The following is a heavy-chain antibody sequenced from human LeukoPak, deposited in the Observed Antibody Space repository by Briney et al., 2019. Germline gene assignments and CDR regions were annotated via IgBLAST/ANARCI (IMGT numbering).Heavy chain of an antibody. CDR2: INHSGST. CDR1: GGSFSGYY. CDR3: ARLGIVVVPAAAGWFDP. D-gene: IGHD2-2*01. V-gene: IGHV4-34*01. J-gene: IGHJ5*02. Sequence: KSSETLSLTCAVYGGSFSGYYWSWIRQPPGKGLEWIGEINHSGSTNYNPSLKGRVTISVDTSKNQFSLKLSSVTAADTAVYYCARLGIVVVPAAAGWFDPWGQGTLVTVSS.